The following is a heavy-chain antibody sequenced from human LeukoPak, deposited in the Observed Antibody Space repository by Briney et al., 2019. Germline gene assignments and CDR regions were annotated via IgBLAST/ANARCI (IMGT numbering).Heavy chain of an antibody. CDR3: ARDMAVATLYYYYYYMDV. CDR2: IKQDGSEK. V-gene: IGHV3-7*01. J-gene: IGHJ6*03. CDR1: GFTFSSYW. Sequence: GGSLGLSCAASGFTFSSYWMSWVRQAPGKGLEWVANIKQDGSEKYYVDSVKGRFTISRDNAKNSLYLQMNSLRAEDTAVYYCARDMAVATLYYYYYYMDVWGKGTTVTVSS. D-gene: IGHD6-19*01.